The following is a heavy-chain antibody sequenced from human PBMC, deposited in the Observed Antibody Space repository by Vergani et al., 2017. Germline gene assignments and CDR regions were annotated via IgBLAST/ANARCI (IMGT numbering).Heavy chain of an antibody. D-gene: IGHD3-10*02. CDR2: ISAYNGNT. CDR1: GYTFTSYG. CDR3: AGVRGNCRYYYYYYMDV. V-gene: IGHV1-18*04. Sequence: QVQLVQSGAEVKKPGASVKVSCKASGYTFTSYGISWVRQAPGQGLEWMGWISAYNGNTNYAQKLQGRVTMTTDTSTSTAYMELRSLRSDDTAVYYCAGVRGNCRYYYYYYMDVWGKGTTVTVSS. J-gene: IGHJ6*03.